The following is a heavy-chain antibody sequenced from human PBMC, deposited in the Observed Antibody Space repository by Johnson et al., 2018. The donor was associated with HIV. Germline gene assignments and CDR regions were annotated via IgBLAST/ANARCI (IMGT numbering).Heavy chain of an antibody. V-gene: IGHV3-13*01. CDR3: VRVGHGSDYYRDAFDI. Sequence: VQLVESGGGLVQPGGSLRLSCAASGFTFSIYDMHWVRQVTGKGLEWVSAIGTAGDTYYPGSVTGRFTISRENAQNSLYLQMNSLTAGDTAMYYCVRVGHGSDYYRDAFDIWGQGTMVTVSS. CDR1: GFTFSIYD. D-gene: IGHD3-22*01. J-gene: IGHJ3*02. CDR2: IGTAGDT.